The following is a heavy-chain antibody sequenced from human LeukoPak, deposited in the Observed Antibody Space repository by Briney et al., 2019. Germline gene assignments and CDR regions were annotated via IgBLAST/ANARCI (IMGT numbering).Heavy chain of an antibody. CDR3: ARPYNWNDGGAVYYFDY. CDR1: GYTFNLKY. J-gene: IGHJ4*02. V-gene: IGHV1-2*02. Sequence: ASVKVSCKTSGYTFNLKYIHWVRQAPGQGLEWMGWLNSDSGFTKNAQRFQGRVTLTRDTSIDTAYMELSSLRSDDTAVYYCARPYNWNDGGAVYYFDYWGQGTQVTVSS. D-gene: IGHD1-20*01. CDR2: LNSDSGFT.